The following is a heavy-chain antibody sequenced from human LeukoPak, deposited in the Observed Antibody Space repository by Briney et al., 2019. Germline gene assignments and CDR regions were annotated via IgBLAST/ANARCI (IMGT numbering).Heavy chain of an antibody. CDR3: ARHVSVHYSSFDY. Sequence: SETXSLTCTVSGGSISSYFWSWIRQPPGKGLEWIGYIYYSGSTNYNPSLKSRVISVDTSKKQFSLNLTSVTAADTAVYYCARHVSVHYSSFDYWGRGTLVTVSS. V-gene: IGHV4-59*08. J-gene: IGHJ4*02. CDR1: GGSISSYF. D-gene: IGHD2-15*01. CDR2: IYYSGST.